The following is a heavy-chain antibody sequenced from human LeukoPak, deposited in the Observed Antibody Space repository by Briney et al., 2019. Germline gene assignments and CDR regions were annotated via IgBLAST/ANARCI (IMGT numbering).Heavy chain of an antibody. CDR1: GYTFTDYY. CDR3: ATGYNWNYGFDY. J-gene: IGHJ4*02. V-gene: IGHV1-69-2*01. CDR2: VDPEDGET. D-gene: IGHD1-7*01. Sequence: ASVKVPCKVSGYTFTDYYMHWVQQAPGKGLEWMGLVDPEDGETIYAEKFQGRVTITADTSTDTAYMELSSLRSEDTAVYYCATGYNWNYGFDYWGQGTLVTVSS.